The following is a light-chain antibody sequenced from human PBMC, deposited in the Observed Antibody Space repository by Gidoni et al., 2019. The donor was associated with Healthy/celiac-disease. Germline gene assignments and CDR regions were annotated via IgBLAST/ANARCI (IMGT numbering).Light chain of an antibody. CDR1: PSVSSN. CDR2: GAS. CDR3: QRYNNWPPMHT. J-gene: IGKJ2*01. Sequence: EIVMTQSPATLSVPPGERATLSCRASPSVSSNLAWYQQKPGQAPRLLIYGASTRATGIPARFSGSGSGTELNLTISSRQSEDEEVEYCQRYNNWPPMHTFGQGTKLEIK. V-gene: IGKV3-15*01.